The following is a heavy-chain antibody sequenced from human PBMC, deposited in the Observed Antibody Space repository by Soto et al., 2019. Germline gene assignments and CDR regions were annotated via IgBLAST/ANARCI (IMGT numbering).Heavy chain of an antibody. CDR3: ACGSLYSGSYYGLGYFDY. V-gene: IGHV1-18*01. CDR1: GYTFTSYG. Sequence: QVQLVQSGAEVKKPGASVKVSCKASGYTFTSYGISWVRQAPGQGLEWMGWISAYNGNTNYAQKLQGRVTMTTDTATSTAYMELRSLRSDDTAVYYCACGSLYSGSYYGLGYFDYLRQGTLVTVSS. J-gene: IGHJ4*02. CDR2: ISAYNGNT. D-gene: IGHD1-26*01.